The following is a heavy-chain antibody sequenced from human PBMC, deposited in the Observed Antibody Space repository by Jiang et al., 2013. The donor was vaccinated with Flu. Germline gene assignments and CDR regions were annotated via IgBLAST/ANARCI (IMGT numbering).Heavy chain of an antibody. Sequence: GSGLVKPSETLSLICNVSGVSVNSGSYQWSWIRQSPGKGLEWIGHIYYSGSTNYNPSLKNRVSMSVDTSKNQFSLNVMSVTAADTAVYFCARLTRRVSDYYYYGLDVWGQGTTVTVSS. J-gene: IGHJ6*02. V-gene: IGHV4-61*01. CDR1: GVSVNSGSYQ. CDR2: IYYSGST. CDR3: ARLTRRVSDYYYYGLDV.